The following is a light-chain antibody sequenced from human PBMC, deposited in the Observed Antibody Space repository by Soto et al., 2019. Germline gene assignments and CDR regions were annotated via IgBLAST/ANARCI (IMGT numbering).Light chain of an antibody. CDR2: GTS. CDR3: QQYGDSPRYS. Sequence: EIVLTQSPGTLSLSLGERATLSCRASQSVSRNYLAWYQQKPGQAPRHLIYGTSSRATAIPDRFSGSVSGTDLTLTISRLEPEDFAVCYCQQYGDSPRYSFGQGTKLEIK. CDR1: QSVSRNY. V-gene: IGKV3-20*01. J-gene: IGKJ2*03.